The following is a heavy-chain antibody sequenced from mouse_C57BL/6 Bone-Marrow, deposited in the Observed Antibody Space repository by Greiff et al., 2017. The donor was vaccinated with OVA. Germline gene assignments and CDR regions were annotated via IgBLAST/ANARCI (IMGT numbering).Heavy chain of an antibody. V-gene: IGHV7-3*01. CDR3: ARYKGYGWSFDY. CDR1: GFTFTDYY. D-gene: IGHD2-10*02. J-gene: IGHJ3*01. CDR2: IRNKANGYTT. Sequence: ELKLVESGGGLVQPGGSLSLSCAASGFTFTDYYLSWVRQPPGKALEWLGFIRNKANGYTTEYSASVKGRFTISRDNSQSILYLQMNALRAEDSATYYCARYKGYGWSFDYWGQGTLVTVSA.